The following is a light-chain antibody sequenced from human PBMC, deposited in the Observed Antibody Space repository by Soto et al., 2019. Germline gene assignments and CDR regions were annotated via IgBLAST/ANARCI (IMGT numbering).Light chain of an antibody. Sequence: DIQMTQSPSAMSASLGDRVTFTCRASQGRSHYLAWFQQKPGEAPKRLIYDASTLQSGVPSRFSGSGSGTEFTLTISNLQPEDLATYYCLQYNTYPYIFGQGTKLEIQ. J-gene: IGKJ2*01. CDR2: DAS. CDR1: QGRSHY. V-gene: IGKV1-17*03. CDR3: LQYNTYPYI.